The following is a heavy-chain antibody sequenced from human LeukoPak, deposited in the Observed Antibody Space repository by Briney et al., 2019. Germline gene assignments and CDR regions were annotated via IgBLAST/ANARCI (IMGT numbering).Heavy chain of an antibody. V-gene: IGHV3-48*01. CDR2: IGIDSGNI. CDR3: ARDYKYAFDN. D-gene: IGHD5-24*01. CDR1: GFKFSDYS. Sequence: GGSLRLSCAASGFKFSDYSMNWVRQVPGKGLEWVSYIGIDSGNINYADFVKGRFTISGDKAKNSLYLQMNSLRVEDTAVYYCARDYKYAFDNWGQGTLVTVSS. J-gene: IGHJ4*02.